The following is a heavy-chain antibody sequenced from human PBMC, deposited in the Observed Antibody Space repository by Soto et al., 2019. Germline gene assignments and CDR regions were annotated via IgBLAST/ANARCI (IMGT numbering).Heavy chain of an antibody. D-gene: IGHD2-2*01. CDR1: GFSFSVYS. CDR3: GRVASSSSWTPDY. J-gene: IGHJ4*02. CDR2: LTSSSSHT. Sequence: GGSLRLSCAGSGFSFSVYSMNWVRQAPGKALEWVSSLTSSSSHTYYADSVKGRFSISRDNAKNLLYLQMDSLRDEDIAVYYCGRVASSSSWTPDYLGQGTLVTVSS. V-gene: IGHV3-21*01.